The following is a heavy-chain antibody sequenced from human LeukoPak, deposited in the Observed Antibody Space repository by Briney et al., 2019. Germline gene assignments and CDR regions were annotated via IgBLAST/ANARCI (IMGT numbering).Heavy chain of an antibody. CDR1: GGSISSYY. CDR3: ARGPDDYGDYRARFDY. D-gene: IGHD4-17*01. J-gene: IGHJ4*02. CDR2: IYSGGST. Sequence: PSETLSLTCTVSGGSISSYYWSWVRQAPGKGLEWVSVIYSGGSTYYADSVKGRFTISRDNSKNTLYLQMNSLRAEDTAVYYCARGPDDYGDYRARFDYWGQGTLVTVSS. V-gene: IGHV3-53*01.